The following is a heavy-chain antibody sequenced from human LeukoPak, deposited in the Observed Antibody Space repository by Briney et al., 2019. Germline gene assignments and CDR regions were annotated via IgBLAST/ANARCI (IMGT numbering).Heavy chain of an antibody. CDR3: ARDFGSGSYYAY. J-gene: IGHJ4*02. CDR1: GGTFSSYA. Sequence: ASVKVSCKASGGTFSSYAISWVRQAPGQGLEWMGRIIPILGIANYAQKFQGRVKITAEKSTSTAYMELSSLRSEDTAVYYCARDFGSGSYYAYWGQGTLVTVPS. CDR2: IIPILGIA. V-gene: IGHV1-69*04. D-gene: IGHD3-10*01.